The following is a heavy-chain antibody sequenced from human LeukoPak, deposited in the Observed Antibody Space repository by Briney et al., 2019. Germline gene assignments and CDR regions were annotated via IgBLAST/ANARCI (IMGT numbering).Heavy chain of an antibody. Sequence: PGGSLRLSCAASGFTFSSYAMCWVRQAPGKGLEWVSAISGSGGSTYYADSVKGRFSICRDNSKNTLYLQMSSMRAEDTALYYCAKWKIEVRIARFDPWGQGTLVTVSS. CDR1: GFTFSSYA. J-gene: IGHJ5*02. V-gene: IGHV3-23*01. CDR3: AKWKIEVRIARFDP. D-gene: IGHD6-13*01. CDR2: ISGSGGST.